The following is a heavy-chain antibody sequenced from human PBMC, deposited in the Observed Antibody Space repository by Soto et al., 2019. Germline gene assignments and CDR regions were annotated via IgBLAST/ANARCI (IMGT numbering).Heavy chain of an antibody. CDR3: ARVTGYYDVDY. CDR1: GYTFTSYA. Sequence: ASVTVSCKASGYTFTSYAMHWVRQAPGQRLEWMGWINAGNGNTKYSQKFQGRVTITRDTSASTAYMELSSLRSEYTAVYYCARVTGYYDVDYSGQRTLVTVSS. CDR2: INAGNGNT. J-gene: IGHJ4*02. V-gene: IGHV1-3*01. D-gene: IGHD3-9*01.